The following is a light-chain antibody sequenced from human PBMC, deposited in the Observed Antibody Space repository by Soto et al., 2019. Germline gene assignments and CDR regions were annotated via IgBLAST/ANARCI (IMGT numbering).Light chain of an antibody. CDR2: GAS. CDR1: QSISSYY. CDR3: QQYGTSRPWA. V-gene: IGKV3-20*01. Sequence: EIVLTQSPGTLSLSPGERATLSCRASQSISSYYLAWYQQKPGQAPRLLIHGASSSATGIPDRFSGSGSGTDFTLTISRLEPEDFAVYYCQQYGTSRPWAFGQGTKVEIK. J-gene: IGKJ1*01.